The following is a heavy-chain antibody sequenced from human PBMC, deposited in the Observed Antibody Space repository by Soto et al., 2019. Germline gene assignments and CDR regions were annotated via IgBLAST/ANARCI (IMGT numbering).Heavy chain of an antibody. J-gene: IGHJ6*02. Sequence: PWETLSLTCTVSGDSINNYYWTWIRQPPGKGLEWIGYIYDSGSTSYNPSLKSRLTISVDTSKNQFSLKLKSVTAADTAVYYCARGTKYYYQGMDVWGQGTTVTVSS. CDR2: IYDSGST. CDR1: GDSINNYY. CDR3: ARGTKYYYQGMDV. V-gene: IGHV4-59*01.